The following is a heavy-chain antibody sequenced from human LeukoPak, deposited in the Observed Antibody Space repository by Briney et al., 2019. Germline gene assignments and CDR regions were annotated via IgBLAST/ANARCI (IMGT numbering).Heavy chain of an antibody. D-gene: IGHD6-13*01. CDR1: GFTFSSYA. V-gene: IGHV3-30-3*01. CDR2: ISYDGSNK. Sequence: GGSLRLSCAASGFTFSSYAMHWVRQAPGKGLEWVAVISYDGSNKYYADSVKGRFTISRDNSKNTLYLQMNSLRAEDTAVYYCARGGLYSSSWYNWFDAWGQGTLVTVSS. J-gene: IGHJ5*02. CDR3: ARGGLYSSSWYNWFDA.